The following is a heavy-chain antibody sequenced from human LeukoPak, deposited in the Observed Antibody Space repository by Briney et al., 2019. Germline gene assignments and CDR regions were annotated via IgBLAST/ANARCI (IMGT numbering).Heavy chain of an antibody. CDR1: GYTFTGYY. J-gene: IGHJ6*03. D-gene: IGHD3-9*01. CDR3: ARHALTGYYNVIRYYYYMDV. CDR2: INPNSGGT. Sequence: ASVKVSCKASGYTFTGYYMHWVRQAPGQGLEWMGRINPNSGGTNYARKVQGRVTMTRDTSISTAYMDLSRLRSDATAVYYCARHALTGYYNVIRYYYYMDVWGKGTTVTVSS. V-gene: IGHV1-2*06.